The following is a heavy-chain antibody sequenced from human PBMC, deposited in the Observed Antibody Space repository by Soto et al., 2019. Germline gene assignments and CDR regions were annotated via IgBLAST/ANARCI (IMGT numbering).Heavy chain of an antibody. CDR3: ARSVEGHFDY. V-gene: IGHV3-48*02. J-gene: IGHJ4*02. D-gene: IGHD6-19*01. Sequence: EVQLVESGGALVQRGGSLRLSCVASGFTFSVYSMNWVRQAPRKGLEWFSYITSDTKTIKYADSVKGRFTISRDNAKNSVYLQMNSLRDEDTAVYYCARSVEGHFDYWGQGTVVTVSS. CDR1: GFTFSVYS. CDR2: ITSDTKTI.